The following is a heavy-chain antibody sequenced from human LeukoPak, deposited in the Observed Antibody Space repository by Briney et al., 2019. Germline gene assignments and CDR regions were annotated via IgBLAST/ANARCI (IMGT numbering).Heavy chain of an antibody. V-gene: IGHV3-23*01. CDR1: GFTFSSYA. D-gene: IGHD4-17*01. Sequence: PGGSLRLSCAASGFTFSSYAMSWVRQAPGKGLEWVSAIMSAGPRTYNADSVKGRFTISRDNSKNMLFLQMNSLRAEDTAVYYCARGDTVTPDYWGQGTLVTVSS. CDR3: ARGDTVTPDY. J-gene: IGHJ4*02. CDR2: IMSAGPRT.